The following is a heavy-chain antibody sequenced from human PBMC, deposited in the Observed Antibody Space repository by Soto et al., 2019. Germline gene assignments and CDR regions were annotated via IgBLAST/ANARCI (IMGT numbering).Heavy chain of an antibody. D-gene: IGHD3-10*01. CDR3: ARDRDDYGSGNYYNRIDF. CDR2: IIPLFGTP. J-gene: IGHJ4*02. Sequence: QVQLVQSGAEVKKPGSSVKVSCKASGGIFSTYAISWLRQAPGQGLEWMGGIIPLFGTPNYAQRFQGRVTITADESTSTAYMDLSRLRYEDTAVYYCARDRDDYGSGNYYNRIDFWGQGTLGTVSS. CDR1: GGIFSTYA. V-gene: IGHV1-69*01.